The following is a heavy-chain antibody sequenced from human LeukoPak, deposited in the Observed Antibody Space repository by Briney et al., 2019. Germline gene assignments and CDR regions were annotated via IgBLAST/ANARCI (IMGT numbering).Heavy chain of an antibody. CDR3: ARLAPDYGDDFDY. CDR2: INHSGST. V-gene: IGHV4-34*01. CDR1: GGSFSGYY. D-gene: IGHD4-17*01. J-gene: IGHJ4*02. Sequence: SETLSLTCAVYGGSFSGYYWSWTRQPPGKGLEWIGEINHSGSTNYNPSLKSRVTISVDTSKNQFSLKLSSVTAADTAVYYCARLAPDYGDDFDYWGQGTLVTVSS.